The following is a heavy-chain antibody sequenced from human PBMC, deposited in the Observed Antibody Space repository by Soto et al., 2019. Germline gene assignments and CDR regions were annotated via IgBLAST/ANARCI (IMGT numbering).Heavy chain of an antibody. J-gene: IGHJ4*02. CDR2: IFYTGST. Sequence: QVQLQESGPGLVQPSQTLSLTCIVSGGSIRGSHYWNWIRQSPGKGLEWIGYIFYTGSTYYNPSLKSRVTISVDTSKNQFSLHLSSVTAADTAVYYCVRDNGGNSEFAYWGPGTLVTVSS. D-gene: IGHD2-21*02. CDR1: GGSIRGSHY. CDR3: VRDNGGNSEFAY. V-gene: IGHV4-30-4*01.